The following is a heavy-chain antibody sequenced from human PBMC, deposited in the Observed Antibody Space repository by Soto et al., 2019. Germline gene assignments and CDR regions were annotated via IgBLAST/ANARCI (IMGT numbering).Heavy chain of an antibody. CDR3: AKHAVQEWLRFGYFDL. V-gene: IGHV3-23*01. J-gene: IGHJ2*01. CDR2: ISGSGGST. Sequence: EVQLLESGGGLVQPGGSLRLSCAASGFTFSSYAMSWVRQAPGKGLEWVSAISGSGGSTYYADSVKGRFTISRDNSKNTLYLKMKSLRAEDTAVYYCAKHAVQEWLRFGYFDLWGRGTLVTVSS. CDR1: GFTFSSYA. D-gene: IGHD5-12*01.